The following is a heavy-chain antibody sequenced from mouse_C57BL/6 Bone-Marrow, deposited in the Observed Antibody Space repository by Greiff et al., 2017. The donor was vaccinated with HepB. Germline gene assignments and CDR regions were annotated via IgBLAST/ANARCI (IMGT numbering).Heavy chain of an antibody. Sequence: EVMLVESGGDLVKPGGSLKLSCVASGFTFSTSGMSWVRQTPDKRLEWVATINTGGTYTYYTDSVKGRFIISKDTAKNTLFLQMSSLKSEDSAIYFCARDRFDYYFDYWGQGTTLPVTS. CDR2: INTGGTYT. V-gene: IGHV5-6*01. CDR1: GFTFSTSG. D-gene: IGHD2-14*01. J-gene: IGHJ2*01. CDR3: ARDRFDYYFDY.